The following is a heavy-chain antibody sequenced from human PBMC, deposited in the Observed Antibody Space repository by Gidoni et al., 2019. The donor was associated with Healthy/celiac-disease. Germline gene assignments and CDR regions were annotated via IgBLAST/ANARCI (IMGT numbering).Heavy chain of an antibody. Sequence: EVQVVESGGGLIQPGGSLRLSCAASGFSVSSNYMSWVRQAPGKGLEWVSVTYSGGSTYYADSVKGHFTISRDNSKNTLYFQMNSLRAEDTAVYYCARVDRSGSYWWFDPWGQGTLVTVSS. D-gene: IGHD1-26*01. CDR3: ARVDRSGSYWWFDP. CDR2: TYSGGST. V-gene: IGHV3-53*01. CDR1: GFSVSSNY. J-gene: IGHJ5*02.